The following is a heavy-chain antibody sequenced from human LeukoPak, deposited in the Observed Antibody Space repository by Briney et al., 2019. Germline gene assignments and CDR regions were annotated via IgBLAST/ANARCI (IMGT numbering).Heavy chain of an antibody. CDR3: AKDGGDFWSGEDFDY. CDR1: GFTFSSYA. D-gene: IGHD3-3*01. J-gene: IGHJ4*02. V-gene: IGHV3-23*01. Sequence: GGSLGLSCAASGFTFSSYAMSWVRQAPGKGLEWVSAISGSGGSTYYADSVKGRFTISRDNSKNTLYLQMNSLRAEDTAVYYCAKDGGDFWSGEDFDYWGQGTLVTVSS. CDR2: ISGSGGST.